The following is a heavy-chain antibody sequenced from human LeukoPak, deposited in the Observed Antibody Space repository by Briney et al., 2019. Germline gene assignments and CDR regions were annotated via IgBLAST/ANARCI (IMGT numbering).Heavy chain of an antibody. CDR3: ATRYCSGGSCYSAYYYGMDV. J-gene: IGHJ6*02. Sequence: SVKASCKGSGFSLTGHYMHWLRQAPGQGLEWMGRIIPILGIANYAQKFQGRVTITADKSTSTAYMELSSLRSEDTAVYYCATRYCSGGSCYSAYYYGMDVWGQGTTVTVSS. CDR1: GFSLTGHY. V-gene: IGHV1-69*02. D-gene: IGHD2-15*01. CDR2: IIPILGIA.